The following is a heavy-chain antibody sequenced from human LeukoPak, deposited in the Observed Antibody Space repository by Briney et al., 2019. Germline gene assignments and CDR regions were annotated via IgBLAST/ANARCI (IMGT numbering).Heavy chain of an antibody. D-gene: IGHD1-26*01. CDR3: AKDQGELLPRGPYYYYYGMDV. CDR1: GFTFNSYA. CDR2: ITGRSTST. Sequence: GGSLRLSCVASGFTFNSYAMTWVRQSPGKGLEWVSAITGRSTSTYYADSVKGRFTISRDNSKNTLYLQMNSLRAEDTAVYYCAKDQGELLPRGPYYYYYGMDVWGQGTTVTVSS. J-gene: IGHJ6*02. V-gene: IGHV3-23*01.